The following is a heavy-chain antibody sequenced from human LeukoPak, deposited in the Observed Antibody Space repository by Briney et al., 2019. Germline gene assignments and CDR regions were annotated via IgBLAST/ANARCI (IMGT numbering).Heavy chain of an antibody. D-gene: IGHD5-12*01. CDR1: GFPFNGYA. Sequence: PGGSLRLSCSTSGFPFNGYAMHWVRQAPGKGLEWVAAISYDGKNKYHADSVKGRFTISRDNSKSTLYLQMNNLRIEDTALYYCSRDRGYSGYALFDYWGQGTLVTVSS. J-gene: IGHJ4*02. V-gene: IGHV3-30*04. CDR2: ISYDGKNK. CDR3: SRDRGYSGYALFDY.